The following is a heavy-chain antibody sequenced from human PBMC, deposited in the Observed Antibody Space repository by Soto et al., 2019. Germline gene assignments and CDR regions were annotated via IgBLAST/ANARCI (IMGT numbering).Heavy chain of an antibody. V-gene: IGHV4-31*03. D-gene: IGHD3-22*01. CDR2: IYYSGST. CDR1: GGSISSGGYY. J-gene: IGHJ6*02. CDR3: ARERNYDSSGYSYYYGMDV. Sequence: QEQLQESGPGLVKPSQTLSLTCTVSGGSISSGGYYWSWIRQHPGKGLEWIGYIYYSGSTYYNPSLKSRVTISVDTSKNLFSLKLSSATAADTAVYYCARERNYDSSGYSYYYGMDVWGQGTTVTVSS.